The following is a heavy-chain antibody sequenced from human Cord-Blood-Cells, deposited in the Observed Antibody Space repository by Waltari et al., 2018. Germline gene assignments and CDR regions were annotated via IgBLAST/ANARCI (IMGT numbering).Heavy chain of an antibody. Sequence: QVQLVQSGAEVKKPGASVKVSCKVSGYTPTEFSMHWVRQAPGKGLEWMGGFDPEDGETIYAQKFQGRVTMTEDTSTDTAYMELSSPRSEDTAVYYCATAGGGITGTTSWGQGTLVTVSS. CDR3: ATAGGGITGTTS. CDR1: GYTPTEFS. J-gene: IGHJ4*02. V-gene: IGHV1-24*01. D-gene: IGHD1-7*01. CDR2: FDPEDGET.